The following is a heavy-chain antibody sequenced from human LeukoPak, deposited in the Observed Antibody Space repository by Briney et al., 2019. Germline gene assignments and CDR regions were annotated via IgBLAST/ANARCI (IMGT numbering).Heavy chain of an antibody. CDR2: IRSKANSYAS. CDR1: GFTFSGSA. D-gene: IGHD3-9*01. Sequence: GGSLRLSCAASGFTFSGSAMHWVRQASGKGLEWVGRIRSKANSYASAYSASVKGRFTISRDDSKNTAYLQMNSLKTEDTAVYYCTRQTYDILTGYYTFDYWGQGTLVTVS. CDR3: TRQTYDILTGYYTFDY. J-gene: IGHJ4*02. V-gene: IGHV3-73*01.